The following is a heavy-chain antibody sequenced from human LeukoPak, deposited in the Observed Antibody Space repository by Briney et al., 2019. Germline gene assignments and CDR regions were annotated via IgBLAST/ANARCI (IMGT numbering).Heavy chain of an antibody. Sequence: ASVKVSCKASGYTFTGDYVHWVRRAPGQGLEWMAWINPNNGDTNSAQKFQGRVTITRDTSISTVYMELSRLTSDDTAVYYCAREASGSYYSLFLDYWGQGTLVAVSS. CDR2: INPNNGDT. V-gene: IGHV1-2*02. CDR3: AREASGSYYSLFLDY. D-gene: IGHD3-10*01. J-gene: IGHJ4*02. CDR1: GYTFTGDY.